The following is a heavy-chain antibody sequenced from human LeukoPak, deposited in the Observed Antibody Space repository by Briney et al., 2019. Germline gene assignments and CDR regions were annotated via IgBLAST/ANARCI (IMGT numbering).Heavy chain of an antibody. Sequence: PSETLSLTCAVYGGSFSGYYWSWIRQPPGKGLEWIGEINHSGSTNYNPSLKSRVTISVNTSKNQFSLKLSSVTAADTAVYYCARGRKNKYRRHYYGAGRTYYYYYMDVWGKGTTVTVSS. D-gene: IGHD3-10*01. CDR3: ARGRKNKYRRHYYGAGRTYYYYYMDV. V-gene: IGHV4-34*01. CDR1: GGSFSGYY. J-gene: IGHJ6*03. CDR2: INHSGST.